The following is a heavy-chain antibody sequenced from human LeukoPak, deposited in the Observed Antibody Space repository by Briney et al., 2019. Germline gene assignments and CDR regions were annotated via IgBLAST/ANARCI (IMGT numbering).Heavy chain of an antibody. D-gene: IGHD3-22*01. CDR2: ISGSGGST. CDR3: AKGSGYYDSSGYYNY. V-gene: IGHV3-23*01. CDR1: GFTFSSYW. J-gene: IGHJ4*02. Sequence: PGGSLRLSCAASGFTFSSYWMSWVRQAPGKGLEWVSAISGSGGSTYYADSVKGRFTISRDNSKNTLYLQMNSLRAEDTAVYYCAKGSGYYDSSGYYNYWGQGTLVTVSS.